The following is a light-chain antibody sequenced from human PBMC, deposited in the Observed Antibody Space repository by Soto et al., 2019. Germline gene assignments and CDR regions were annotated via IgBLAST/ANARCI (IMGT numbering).Light chain of an antibody. J-gene: IGLJ2*01. CDR3: AAWDDSLSGVV. CDR2: RNN. CDR1: SSNIGSNY. Sequence: HSVVTQPPSASGTPGQRVTISCSGSSSNIGSNYVYWYQQLPGTVPQLLIYRNNERPSGVPDRFSGSKSGTSASLAISGLRSEDEADYYCAAWDDSLSGVVFGGGTKVTVL. V-gene: IGLV1-47*01.